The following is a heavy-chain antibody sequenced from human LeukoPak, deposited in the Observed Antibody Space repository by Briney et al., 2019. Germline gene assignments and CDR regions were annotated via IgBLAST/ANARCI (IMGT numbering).Heavy chain of an antibody. D-gene: IGHD3-22*01. V-gene: IGHV4-39*07. CDR2: IYYSGST. CDR3: ASDYYDSSGYYSHDY. J-gene: IGHJ4*02. CDR1: GGSISSSSYY. Sequence: SETLSLTCTVSGGSISSSSYYWGWIRQPPGKGLEWIGSIYYSGSTYYNPSLKSRVTISVDTSKNQFSLKLSSVTAADTAVYYCASDYYDSSGYYSHDYWGRGTLVTVSS.